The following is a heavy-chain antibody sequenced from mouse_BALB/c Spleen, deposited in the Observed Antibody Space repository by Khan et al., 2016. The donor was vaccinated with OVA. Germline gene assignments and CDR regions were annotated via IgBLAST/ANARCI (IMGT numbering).Heavy chain of an antibody. D-gene: IGHD1-2*01. CDR2: ISYSGST. V-gene: IGHV3-2*02. Sequence: VQLQQSGPGLVTPSQSLSLTFTVTCYSITSGYGWNWLRQFPGNKLEWMGYISYSGSTNYNPSLKSRISITRDTSKNQFFLQLNSVTTEDTATYYCARTARIKYWGQGTTLTVSS. CDR3: ARTARIKY. CDR1: CYSITSGYG. J-gene: IGHJ2*01.